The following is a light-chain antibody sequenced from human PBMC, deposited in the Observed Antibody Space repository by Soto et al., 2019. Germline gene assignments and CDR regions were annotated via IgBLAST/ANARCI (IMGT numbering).Light chain of an antibody. J-gene: IGKJ1*01. CDR3: QQYDSFWT. Sequence: DIRMTHSPSTLSASVGDRFTITCRASQSINNWLAWYQQKVGEAPKLLIYDASNLESGVPSRFSGSGSGTEFTLTISSLQPDDFASYYCQQYDSFWTFGQGTKVDIK. V-gene: IGKV1-5*01. CDR2: DAS. CDR1: QSINNW.